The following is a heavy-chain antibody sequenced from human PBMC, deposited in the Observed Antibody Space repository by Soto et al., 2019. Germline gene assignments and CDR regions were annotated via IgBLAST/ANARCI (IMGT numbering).Heavy chain of an antibody. CDR3: ARFDWNDRGMDV. J-gene: IGHJ6*02. Sequence: QVQLQESGPGLVKPSETLSLTCTVSGGSISSYYWSWIRQPPGKGLEWIGYIYYSGSTNYNPSLKSRVTISVDTSKNQCSLKLSSVTAADTAVYYCARFDWNDRGMDVWGQGTTVTVSS. CDR1: GGSISSYY. CDR2: IYYSGST. D-gene: IGHD3-9*01. V-gene: IGHV4-59*08.